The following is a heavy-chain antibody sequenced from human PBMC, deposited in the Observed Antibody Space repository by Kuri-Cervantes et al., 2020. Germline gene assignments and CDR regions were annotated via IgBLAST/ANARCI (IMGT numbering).Heavy chain of an antibody. J-gene: IGHJ6*02. CDR1: GFTFSDYY. CDR3: AKSLTTTSDYYYGMDV. V-gene: IGHV3-11*04. Sequence: GGSLRLSCAASGFTFSDYYMTWIRQAPGKGLEWVSIFTSSATSIYYADSVKGRFSISRDNSKNTVYLQMNSLRPEDTAVYRCAKSLTTTSDYYYGMDVWGQGTTVTVSS. D-gene: IGHD4-17*01. CDR2: FTSSATSI.